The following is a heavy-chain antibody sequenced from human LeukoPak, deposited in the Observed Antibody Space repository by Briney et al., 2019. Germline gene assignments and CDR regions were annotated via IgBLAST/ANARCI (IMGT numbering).Heavy chain of an antibody. CDR1: GFTFSSYA. CDR3: AKDRAAVDPPTMVRGVIILGWFDP. Sequence: GGSLRLSCAASGFTFSSYAMSWVRQAPGKGLEWVSAISGIGGSTYYADSVKGRFTISRDNSKNTLYLQMNSLRAEDTAVYYCAKDRAAVDPPTMVRGVIILGWFDPWGQGTLVTVSS. CDR2: ISGIGGST. J-gene: IGHJ5*02. D-gene: IGHD3-10*01. V-gene: IGHV3-23*01.